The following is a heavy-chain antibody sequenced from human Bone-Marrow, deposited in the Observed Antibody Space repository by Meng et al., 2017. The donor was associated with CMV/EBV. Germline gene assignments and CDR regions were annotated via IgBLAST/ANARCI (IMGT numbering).Heavy chain of an antibody. CDR1: GGSFSGYY. CDR2: INHSGST. CDR3: ARGLYDFWSGQYGMDV. D-gene: IGHD3-3*01. V-gene: IGHV4-34*01. J-gene: IGHJ6*02. Sequence: SETLSLTCAVYGGSFSGYYWSWIRQPPGKGLEWIGEINHSGSTNYNPSLKSRVTISVGTSKNQFSLKLSSVTAADTAVYYCARGLYDFWSGQYGMDVWGQGTMVTVYS.